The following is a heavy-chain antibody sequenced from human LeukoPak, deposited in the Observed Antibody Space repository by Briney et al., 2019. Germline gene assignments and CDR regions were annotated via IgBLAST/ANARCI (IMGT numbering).Heavy chain of an antibody. CDR3: AKEATVHVDTAMVLFDY. Sequence: QSGGSLRLSCAASGFTFSSYAMSWVRQAPGKGLNWVTGITGNGGSTYYADSVKGRFTISRDNSKNTLYLQMNSLRAEDTAVYYCAKEATVHVDTAMVLFDYWGQGTLVTVSS. CDR2: ITGNGGST. V-gene: IGHV3-23*01. CDR1: GFTFSSYA. J-gene: IGHJ4*02. D-gene: IGHD5-18*01.